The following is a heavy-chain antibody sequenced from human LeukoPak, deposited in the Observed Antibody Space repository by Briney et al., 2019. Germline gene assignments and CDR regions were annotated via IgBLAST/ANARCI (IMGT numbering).Heavy chain of an antibody. J-gene: IGHJ4*02. CDR1: GFTFRDYA. Sequence: GGSLRLSCTASGFTFRDYAMSWFRQAPGNGLEWVGFIRSKVHGETTQYAASVNGRFSISRDDSKSIAYLQMNSLKTEDTAVYYCTRSYNYYDSSGYYGFDYWGQGTLVTVSS. V-gene: IGHV3-49*03. CDR3: TRSYNYYDSSGYYGFDY. CDR2: IRSKVHGETT. D-gene: IGHD3-22*01.